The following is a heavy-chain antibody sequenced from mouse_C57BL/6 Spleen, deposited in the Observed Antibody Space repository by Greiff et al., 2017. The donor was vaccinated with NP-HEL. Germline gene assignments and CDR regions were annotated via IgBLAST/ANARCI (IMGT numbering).Heavy chain of an antibody. D-gene: IGHD1-1*01. CDR3: TRGPLYYGSSYYFDY. J-gene: IGHJ2*01. Sequence: EVKVVESGEGLVKPGGSLKLSCAASGFTFSSYAMSWVRQTPEKRLEWVAYISSGGDYIYYADTVKGRFTISRDNARNTLYLQMSSLKSEDTAMYYCTRGPLYYGSSYYFDYWGQGTTLTVSS. CDR2: ISSGGDYI. V-gene: IGHV5-9-1*02. CDR1: GFTFSSYA.